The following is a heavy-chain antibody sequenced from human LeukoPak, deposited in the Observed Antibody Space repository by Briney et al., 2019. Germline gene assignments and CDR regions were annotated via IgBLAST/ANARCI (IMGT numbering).Heavy chain of an antibody. Sequence: SETLSLTCTVSGGSISSGSYYWGWLRQPPGKGLEWIGSIDYSGNTFYNPSLKSRVTISVDTSRNQFSLKLTSVTAADTAVYYCARLSTTSGDFWGQGTLVTVSS. CDR1: GGSISSGSYY. J-gene: IGHJ4*02. D-gene: IGHD1-1*01. V-gene: IGHV4-39*01. CDR2: IDYSGNT. CDR3: ARLSTTSGDF.